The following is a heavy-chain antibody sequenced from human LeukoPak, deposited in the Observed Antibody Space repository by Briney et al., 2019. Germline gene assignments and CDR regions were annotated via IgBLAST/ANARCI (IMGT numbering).Heavy chain of an antibody. Sequence: SETLSLTCTVSGGSISSYAWNWIRQPPGKGLEWIGYVSYSGSTNYNPSLKSRVTISLDTSKSQFPLKLISVAGADTAVYYCAATFPRTYEGLFYFDCWGQGSLVTVSS. J-gene: IGHJ4*02. CDR3: AATFPRTYEGLFYFDC. D-gene: IGHD2/OR15-2a*01. CDR2: VSYSGST. V-gene: IGHV4-59*01. CDR1: GGSISSYA.